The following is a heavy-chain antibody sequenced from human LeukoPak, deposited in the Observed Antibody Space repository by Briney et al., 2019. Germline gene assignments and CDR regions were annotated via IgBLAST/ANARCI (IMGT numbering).Heavy chain of an antibody. Sequence: ASVKVSCKASGYTFTSYDVNWVRQATGQGLEWMGWMNPNSGNTGYAQKFQGRVTMTTNTSISTAYMELSSLRSEDTAVYYCASARTYGGDSGSALDYWVQGTLVTVSS. CDR3: ASARTYGGDSGSALDY. V-gene: IGHV1-8*01. CDR1: GYTFTSYD. D-gene: IGHD4-23*01. J-gene: IGHJ4*02. CDR2: MNPNSGNT.